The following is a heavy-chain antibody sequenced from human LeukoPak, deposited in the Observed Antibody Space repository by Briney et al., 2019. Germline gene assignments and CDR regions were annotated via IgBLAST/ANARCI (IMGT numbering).Heavy chain of an antibody. J-gene: IGHJ4*02. D-gene: IGHD2-2*01. CDR1: GGSISSGGYY. CDR2: IYHSGST. Sequence: SETLSLTCTVSGGSISSGGYYWSWIRQPPGKGLEWIGYIYHSGSTYYNPSLKSRVTISVDRSKNQFSLKLSSVTAADTAVYYRARDPRSRYFDYWGQGTLVTVSS. CDR3: ARDPRSRYFDY. V-gene: IGHV4-30-2*01.